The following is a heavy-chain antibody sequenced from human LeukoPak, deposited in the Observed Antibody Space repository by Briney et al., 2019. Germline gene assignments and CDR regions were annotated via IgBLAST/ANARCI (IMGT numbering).Heavy chain of an antibody. V-gene: IGHV3-74*01. CDR1: GFTFSSYW. CDR2: INSDGSST. Sequence: GGSLRLSCAASGFTFSSYWMHWVRQAPGKGLVWVSRINSDGSSTSYADSVKGRFTISRDNAKNTLYLQMNSLRAEDTAMYYCARVLSSGWYKNWFDPWGQGTLVTVSS. CDR3: ARVLSSGWYKNWFDP. J-gene: IGHJ5*02. D-gene: IGHD6-19*01.